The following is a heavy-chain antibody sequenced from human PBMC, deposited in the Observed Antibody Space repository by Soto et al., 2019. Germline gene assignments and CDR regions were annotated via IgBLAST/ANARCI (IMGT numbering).Heavy chain of an antibody. CDR3: ARAAGGGYCSGGSCYSRAFDI. CDR2: IYHSGST. D-gene: IGHD2-15*01. CDR1: GYSISSGYY. V-gene: IGHV4-38-2*01. J-gene: IGHJ3*02. Sequence: PSETLSLTCAVSGYSISSGYYWGWIRQPPGKGLEWIGSIYHSGSTYHNPSLKSRVTISVDTSKNQFSLKLSSVTAADTAVYYCARAAGGGYCSGGSCYSRAFDIWGQGTMVTVSS.